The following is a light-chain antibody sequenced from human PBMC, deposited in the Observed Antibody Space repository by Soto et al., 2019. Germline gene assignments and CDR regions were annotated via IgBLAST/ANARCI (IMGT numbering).Light chain of an antibody. V-gene: IGKV1-12*01. Sequence: DIQMTQFPLPVPAPVEDRATFTFRASQGISSWLAWFHKKPGKAPKLLIYAASSLQSGVPSRFSGSGSGTDFTLTISSLQPEDFATYYCQQANSFPRVTFGPGTKVDIK. CDR1: QGISSW. J-gene: IGKJ3*01. CDR3: QQANSFPRVT. CDR2: AAS.